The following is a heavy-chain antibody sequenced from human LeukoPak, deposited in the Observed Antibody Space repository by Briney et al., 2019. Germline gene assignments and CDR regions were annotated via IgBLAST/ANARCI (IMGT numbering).Heavy chain of an antibody. J-gene: IGHJ4*02. CDR1: GLSFSDYW. CDR2: IKKDGSEK. D-gene: IGHD3-10*01. V-gene: IGHV3-7*05. CDR3: ASRPLWFGEFDF. Sequence: GRSLRLSCAASGLSFSDYWMSWVRQAPGKGLEWVANIKKDGSEKYYVDSVRGRFTISRDNAKNSLYLQMNSLRVDDTAVYYCASRPLWFGEFDFWGQGTLVTVSS.